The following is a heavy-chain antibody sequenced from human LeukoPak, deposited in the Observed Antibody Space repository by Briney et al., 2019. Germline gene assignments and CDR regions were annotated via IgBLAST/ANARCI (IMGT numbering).Heavy chain of an antibody. D-gene: IGHD3-9*01. CDR2: IYYSGST. V-gene: IGHV4-59*01. J-gene: IGHJ6*01. CDR1: GGSISSYY. CDR3: ARERLRYSVGTGMDV. Sequence: PAETLCLTCSVSGGSISSYYWSWIRQPPGKGLEWIADIYYSGSTNYSPSPKSRVTISVDTSKNQFSLKLSSVTAADTAVYYCARERLRYSVGTGMDVWGQGTTVTVSS.